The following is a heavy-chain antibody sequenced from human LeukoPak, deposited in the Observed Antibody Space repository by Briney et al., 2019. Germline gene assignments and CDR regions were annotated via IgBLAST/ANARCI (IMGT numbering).Heavy chain of an antibody. J-gene: IGHJ6*03. CDR2: MKPDNGAT. Sequence: GASVKVSCKASGYTFTAHFIQWVRQAPGQGLEWLGWMKPDNGATSYAQKFQGRVTMSRDTSSSTAYMELSSLRSDDTAVYYCARHAVPGTNYLYYMDVWGKGTMVTVSS. CDR3: ARHAVPGTNYLYYMDV. CDR1: GYTFTAHF. V-gene: IGHV1-2*02. D-gene: IGHD1-1*01.